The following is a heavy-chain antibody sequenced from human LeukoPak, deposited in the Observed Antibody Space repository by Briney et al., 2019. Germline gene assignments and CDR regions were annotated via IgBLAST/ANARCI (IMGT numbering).Heavy chain of an antibody. CDR3: AKVYVRGSYFDY. CDR2: INSDGSST. V-gene: IGHV3-74*01. CDR1: GFTFSNYW. D-gene: IGHD3-16*01. J-gene: IGHJ4*02. Sequence: PGGSLRLSCAASGFTFSNYWMRWVRQAPGKGLVWVSRINSDGSSTSSADSVKGRFTISRDNAKNTLYLQMNSLRAEDTALYYCAKVYVRGSYFDYWGQGTLVTVSS.